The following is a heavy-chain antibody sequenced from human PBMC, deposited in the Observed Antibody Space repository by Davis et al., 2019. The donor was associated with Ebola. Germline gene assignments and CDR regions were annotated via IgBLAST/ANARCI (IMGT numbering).Heavy chain of an antibody. CDR1: GGSISGYH. V-gene: IGHV4-59*08. CDR3: WFGYSSSCFDY. CDR2: VHYTGST. D-gene: IGHD6-13*01. Sequence: MPSETLSLTCTVSGGSISGYHWNWLRQPPGKGLEWIGYVHYTGSTNYNPSLKSRVTISVDTSKNQFSLKLSSVTAADTAVYYCWFGYSSSCFDYWGQGTLVTVSS. J-gene: IGHJ4*02.